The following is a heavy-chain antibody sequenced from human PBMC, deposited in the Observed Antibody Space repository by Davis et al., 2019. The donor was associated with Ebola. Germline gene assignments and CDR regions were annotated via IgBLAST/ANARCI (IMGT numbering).Heavy chain of an antibody. V-gene: IGHV3-48*04. D-gene: IGHD4-17*01. CDR3: ARDGFFGVTTSDY. J-gene: IGHJ4*02. CDR2: ISSSGSTI. Sequence: GESLKISCTGSGFSFATYGMNWVRQAPGKGLEWVSYISSSGSTIYYADSVKGRFTISRDNAKNSLYLQMNSLRAEDTAVYYCARDGFFGVTTSDYWGQGTLVTVSS. CDR1: GFSFATYG.